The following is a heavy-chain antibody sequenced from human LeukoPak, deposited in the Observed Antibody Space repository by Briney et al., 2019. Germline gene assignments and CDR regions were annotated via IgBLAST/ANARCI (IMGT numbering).Heavy chain of an antibody. J-gene: IGHJ4*01. CDR2: ISAYNGNT. CDR3: ARDRSDFWSGYYPSDY. Sequence: ASVKVSCKASGYTFTSYGTSWVRQAPGQGLEWMGWISAYNGNTNYAQKLQGRVTMTTDTSTSTAYMELRSLRSDDTAVYYCARDRSDFWSGYYPSDYWGQGTLVTVSS. CDR1: GYTFTSYG. D-gene: IGHD3-3*01. V-gene: IGHV1-18*01.